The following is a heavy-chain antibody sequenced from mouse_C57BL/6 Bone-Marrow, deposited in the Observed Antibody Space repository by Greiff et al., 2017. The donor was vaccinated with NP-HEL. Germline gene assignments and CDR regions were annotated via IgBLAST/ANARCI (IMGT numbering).Heavy chain of an antibody. J-gene: IGHJ3*01. CDR1: GYSITSGYY. CDR3: ASDPVYYGSSWFAY. D-gene: IGHD1-1*01. Sequence: EVQLQQSGPGLVKPSQSLSLTCSVTGYSITSGYYWNWIRQFPGNKLEWMGYISYDGSNNYNPSLKNRISITRDTSKNQLLLKLNSVTTDDTATYYCASDPVYYGSSWFAYWGQGTLVTVSA. CDR2: ISYDGSN. V-gene: IGHV3-6*01.